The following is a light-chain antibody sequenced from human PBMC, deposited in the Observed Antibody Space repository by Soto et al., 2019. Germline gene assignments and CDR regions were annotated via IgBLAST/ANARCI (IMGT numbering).Light chain of an antibody. J-gene: IGKJ5*01. CDR1: QSVSNY. V-gene: IGKV3-11*01. CDR3: QQRSNWPPSIT. CDR2: DAS. Sequence: EIVLTQSPATLSLSPGERATLSCRASQSVSNYLAWYQQKPGQAPRLLIYDASNRATGIPARFSGSGSGTDFALTISSLGPEDFAVYYCQQRSNWPPSITFGQGTRLEIK.